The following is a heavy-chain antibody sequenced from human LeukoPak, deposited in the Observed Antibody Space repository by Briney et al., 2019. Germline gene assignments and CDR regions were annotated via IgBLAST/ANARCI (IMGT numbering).Heavy chain of an antibody. Sequence: GGSLRLSCAASGFTFTNYAMSWVRQAPGKRLEGVSGMSGRGVGTYYAASGTARFTIPSDNSENTLYLQMNSLRAEDTAIYYCAKDCNGGNCYIDYWGQGTLVTVAS. J-gene: IGHJ4*02. V-gene: IGHV3-23*01. CDR3: AKDCNGGNCYIDY. CDR2: MSGRGVGT. D-gene: IGHD2-15*01. CDR1: GFTFTNYA.